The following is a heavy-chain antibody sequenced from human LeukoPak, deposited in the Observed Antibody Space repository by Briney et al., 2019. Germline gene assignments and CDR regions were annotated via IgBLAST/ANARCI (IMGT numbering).Heavy chain of an antibody. V-gene: IGHV4-59*01. J-gene: IGHJ4*02. CDR3: ARANYDSSGYYYLDY. CDR1: GGSISSYY. CDR2: IYYSGST. D-gene: IGHD3-22*01. Sequence: PSETLSLTCTVSGGSISSYYWSWIRQPPGKGLEWIGHIYYSGSTNYNPSLKSRVTISVDTSKNQFSLKLSSVTAADTAVYYCARANYDSSGYYYLDYWGQGTLVTVSS.